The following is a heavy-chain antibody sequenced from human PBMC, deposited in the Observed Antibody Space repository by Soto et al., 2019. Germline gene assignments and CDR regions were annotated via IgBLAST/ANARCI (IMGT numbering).Heavy chain of an antibody. D-gene: IGHD3-16*01. V-gene: IGHV3-66*01. CDR2: IYSGGST. CDR1: GFTVSSNY. CDR3: ARVLGDPTYLWYFDL. Sequence: EVQLVESGGGLVQPGGSLRLSCAASGFTVSSNYMSWVRQAPGKGLEWVSVIYSGGSTYYADSVKGRFTISRDNAKNTLYLQMNSLRAEDTAVYYCARVLGDPTYLWYFDLWGRGTLVTVSS. J-gene: IGHJ2*01.